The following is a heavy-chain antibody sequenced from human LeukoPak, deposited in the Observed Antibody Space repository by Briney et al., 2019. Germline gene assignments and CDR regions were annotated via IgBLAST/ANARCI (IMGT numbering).Heavy chain of an antibody. CDR1: GFTFSSYW. Sequence: GGSLRLSXAASGFTFSSYWMSWVRQAPGKGLEWVANIKQDGSEKYYVDSVKGRFTISRGNAKNSLYLQMNSLRAEDTAVYYCASRTYYDFWSGYSPFDYWGQGTLVTVSS. CDR3: ASRTYYDFWSGYSPFDY. J-gene: IGHJ4*02. D-gene: IGHD3-3*01. CDR2: IKQDGSEK. V-gene: IGHV3-7*01.